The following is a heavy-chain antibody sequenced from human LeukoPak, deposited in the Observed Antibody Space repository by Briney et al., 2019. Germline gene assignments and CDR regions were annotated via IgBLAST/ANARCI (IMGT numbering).Heavy chain of an antibody. J-gene: IGHJ4*02. CDR1: GYSISSGYY. V-gene: IGHV4-38-2*02. CDR2: IYYTGNT. CDR3: ARRWRERIAAAAYFDY. D-gene: IGHD6-13*01. Sequence: SETLSLTCTVSGYSISSGYYWGWIRQPPGKGLEWIGSIYYTGNTYYNPSLQSRVTLSRDTSKNQFSLRLRSVTAADTAVYYCARRWRERIAAAAYFDYWGQGTLVTVPS.